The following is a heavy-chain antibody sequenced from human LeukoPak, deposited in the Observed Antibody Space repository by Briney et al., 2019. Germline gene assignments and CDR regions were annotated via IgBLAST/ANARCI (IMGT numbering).Heavy chain of an antibody. CDR1: GGSISNGDYY. V-gene: IGHV4-30-4*01. D-gene: IGHD2-15*01. J-gene: IGHJ3*02. Sequence: SETLSLTCTVSGGSISNGDYYWSWIRQPPGKGLEWIGYIYYSGSTYYNPSLKSRVTISVDTSKNQFSLKLSSATAADAAVYYCARDAGSHHDAFDIWGQGTMVTVSS. CDR2: IYYSGST. CDR3: ARDAGSHHDAFDI.